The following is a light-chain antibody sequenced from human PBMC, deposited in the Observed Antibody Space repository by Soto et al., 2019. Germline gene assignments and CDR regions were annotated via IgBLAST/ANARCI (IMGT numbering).Light chain of an antibody. CDR3: QQSYITPLT. J-gene: IGKJ4*01. V-gene: IGKV1-39*01. Sequence: DIQMTQSPASLSASVGDRVTITCRASQTIKSYLNWYQVKLGKAPKLLIYTASSLQSGVPSRFSGSESGTEFTLTISSLQPEDFATYYCQQSYITPLTFGGGTKVDIK. CDR1: QTIKSY. CDR2: TAS.